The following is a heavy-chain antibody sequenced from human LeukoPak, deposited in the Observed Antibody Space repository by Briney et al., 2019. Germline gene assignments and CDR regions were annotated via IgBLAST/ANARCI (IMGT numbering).Heavy chain of an antibody. Sequence: QAGGSLGLSCAASGFTFSSYAMHWVRQAPGKGLEWVAVISYDGSNKYYADSVKGRFTISRDNSKNTLYLQMNSLRAEDTAVYYCARDDFGYDSSGYYSGYFDYWGQGTLVTVSS. D-gene: IGHD3-22*01. CDR2: ISYDGSNK. J-gene: IGHJ4*02. CDR1: GFTFSSYA. V-gene: IGHV3-30*01. CDR3: ARDDFGYDSSGYYSGYFDY.